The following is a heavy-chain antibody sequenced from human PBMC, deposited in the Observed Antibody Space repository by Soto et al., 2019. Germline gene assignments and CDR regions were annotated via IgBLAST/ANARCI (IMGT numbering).Heavy chain of an antibody. V-gene: IGHV5-51*01. CDR3: ARGGYYYDSSGYYSNFDY. Sequence: GESLKISCKGSGYIFTSYWIAWVRQMPGKGLEWMGIIYPGDSDTRYSPSFQGQVTISADKSISTAYLQWSSLKASDTAMYYCARGGYYYDSSGYYSNFDYWGQGTLVTVSS. D-gene: IGHD3-22*01. J-gene: IGHJ4*02. CDR1: GYIFTSYW. CDR2: IYPGDSDT.